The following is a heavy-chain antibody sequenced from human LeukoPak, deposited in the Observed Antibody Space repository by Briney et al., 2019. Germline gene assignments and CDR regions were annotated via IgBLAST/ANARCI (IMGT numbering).Heavy chain of an antibody. Sequence: PGGSLRLSRAASEITFRNYAVHWVRQAPGKGLEWVALIWYDGSNKYYTDSVKGRLTISRDNSKNTLFLQMNGLRAEDTAVYYCAREGPRGNSQFDYWGQGTLVTVSS. V-gene: IGHV3-33*08. CDR2: IWYDGSNK. J-gene: IGHJ4*02. D-gene: IGHD2/OR15-2a*01. CDR3: AREGPRGNSQFDY. CDR1: EITFRNYA.